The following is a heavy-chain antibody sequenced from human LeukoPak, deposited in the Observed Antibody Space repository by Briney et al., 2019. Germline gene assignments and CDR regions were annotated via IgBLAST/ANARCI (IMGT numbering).Heavy chain of an antibody. D-gene: IGHD2-2*01. CDR3: ANKRLPAALGY. J-gene: IGHJ4*02. CDR2: ISGSGGST. V-gene: IGHV3-23*01. Sequence: TGGSLRLSCAASGFTFSGFGMSWVRQAPGKGLEWVSAISGSGGSTYYADSVKGRFTISRDNSKNTLYLQMNSLRAEDTAVYYCANKRLPAALGYWGQGTLVTVSS. CDR1: GFTFSGFG.